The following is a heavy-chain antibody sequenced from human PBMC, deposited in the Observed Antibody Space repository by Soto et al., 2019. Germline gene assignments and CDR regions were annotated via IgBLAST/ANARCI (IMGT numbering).Heavy chain of an antibody. V-gene: IGHV3-23*01. CDR3: AKDDVSGDGLWLVSA. D-gene: IGHD2-21*02. CDR1: GFSFNKYA. Sequence: DEQLLESGGGLVQPGGSLKLSCVASGFSFNKYAMIWVRQAPGKGQEWVSGITGSGSSIQYTASVKGRFTISRDNSKNTVYLQMDYLRAEDTAMYYCAKDDVSGDGLWLVSAWGQGTPVTVS. J-gene: IGHJ5*02. CDR2: ITGSGSSI.